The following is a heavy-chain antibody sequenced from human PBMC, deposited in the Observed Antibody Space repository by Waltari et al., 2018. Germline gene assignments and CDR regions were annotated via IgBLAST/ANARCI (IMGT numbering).Heavy chain of an antibody. CDR3: ATEASIPGSSDDF. CDR1: GGSINSGTHY. D-gene: IGHD1-26*01. Sequence: QLRLQESGPGLVKPSETLSLTCTVSGGSINSGTHYWGWIRQPHGESLEWIGNIYSIGSKYYNPALLSRLTSSLDTAKNQFALKLTAVTVADTAVYYCATEASIPGSSDDFWGQGALVTVSS. J-gene: IGHJ4*02. CDR2: IYSIGSK. V-gene: IGHV4-39*07.